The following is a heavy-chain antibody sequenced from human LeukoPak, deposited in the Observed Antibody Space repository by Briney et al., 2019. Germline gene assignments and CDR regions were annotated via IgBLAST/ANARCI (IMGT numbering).Heavy chain of an antibody. D-gene: IGHD6-19*01. CDR2: ISSSSYI. CDR1: GFTFSSYS. J-gene: IGHJ1*01. CDR3: ATGYSSGWYFYFQH. V-gene: IGHV3-21*06. Sequence: PGGSLRLSCAASGFTFSSYSMNWVRQAPGKGLEWVSSISSSSYIYYADSVKGRFTISRDNAKNSLSLRMNSLSAEDTAVYYCATGYSSGWYFYFQHWGQGSLVSVSS.